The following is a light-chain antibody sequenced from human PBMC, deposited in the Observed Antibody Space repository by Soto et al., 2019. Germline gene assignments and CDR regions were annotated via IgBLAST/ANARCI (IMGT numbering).Light chain of an antibody. V-gene: IGKV3-11*01. CDR1: QSVSSY. J-gene: IGKJ1*01. Sequence: EIVLTQSPATLSLSPGERATLSCRASQSVSSYLAWYQQKPGQAPRLLIYDASNRATGIRARFSGSGSGTDFTLTISSLAPEDFAVYYCQQRSNWPPWTFGQGTKVEIK. CDR2: DAS. CDR3: QQRSNWPPWT.